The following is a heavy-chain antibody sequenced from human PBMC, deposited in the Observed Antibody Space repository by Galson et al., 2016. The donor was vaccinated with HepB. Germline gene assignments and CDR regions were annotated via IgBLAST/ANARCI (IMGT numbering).Heavy chain of an antibody. CDR1: GYTFVSYW. CDR3: ERSLTGSYDFWGASHNYYAMDV. J-gene: IGHJ6*02. V-gene: IGHV5-51*01. Sequence: QSGAEVKKPGESPKISCKGSGYTFVSYWIGWVRQMPGKGLEWMGIIYPGDFDIRYSPSFQGQVTISVDKSISTAYLQWSSLTASDTAMYYCERSLTGSYDFWGASHNYYAMDVWGQGTTVTVS. CDR2: IYPGDFDI. D-gene: IGHD3-3*01.